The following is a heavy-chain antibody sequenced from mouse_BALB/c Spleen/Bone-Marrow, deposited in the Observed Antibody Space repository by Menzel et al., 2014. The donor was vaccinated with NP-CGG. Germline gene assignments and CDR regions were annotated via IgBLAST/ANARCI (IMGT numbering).Heavy chain of an antibody. D-gene: IGHD1-1*01. J-gene: IGHJ4*01. CDR3: ARGITTVVAPYVMDY. Sequence: QVQLQHSGAELVKPEASVKLSCKASGYTFTSYYMYWVKQRPGQGLEWIGQIYPGDGDTNYNGKFKGKATLTADKSSSTAYMQLSSLTSEDSAVYFCARGITTVVAPYVMDYWGQGTSVTVSS. V-gene: IGHV1-80*01. CDR2: IYPGDGDT. CDR1: GYTFTSYY.